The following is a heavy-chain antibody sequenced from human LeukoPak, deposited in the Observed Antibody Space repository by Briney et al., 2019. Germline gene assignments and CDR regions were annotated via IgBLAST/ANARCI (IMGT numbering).Heavy chain of an antibody. V-gene: IGHV3-23*01. CDR3: AKDSGDYDFWSGPTPPYGMDV. D-gene: IGHD3-3*01. J-gene: IGHJ6*02. Sequence: PGGSLRLSCAASGFTFSSYAMSWVRQAPGKGLEWASAISGSGGSTYYADSVKGRFTISRDNSKNTLYLQMNSLRAEDTAVYYCAKDSGDYDFWSGPTPPYGMDVWGQGTTVTVSS. CDR2: ISGSGGST. CDR1: GFTFSSYA.